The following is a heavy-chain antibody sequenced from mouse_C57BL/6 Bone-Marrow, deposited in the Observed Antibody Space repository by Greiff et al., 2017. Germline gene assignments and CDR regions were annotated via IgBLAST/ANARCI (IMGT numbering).Heavy chain of an antibody. J-gene: IGHJ3*01. D-gene: IGHD2-5*01. CDR3: GRHLAYYSNYGAY. V-gene: IGHV5-17*01. CDR2: ISSGSSTI. CDR1: GFTFSDYG. Sequence: DVKLVESGGGLVKPGGSLKLSCAASGFTFSDYGMHWVRQAPEKGLEWVAYISSGSSTIYYADTVKGRFTISRDNAKNTLFLQRTSLWSEDAAMYYCGRHLAYYSNYGAYWGQGTLVTVSA.